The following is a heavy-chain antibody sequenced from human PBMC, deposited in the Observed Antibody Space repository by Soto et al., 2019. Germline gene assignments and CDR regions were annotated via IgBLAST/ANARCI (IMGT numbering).Heavy chain of an antibody. CDR2: IYYSRST. CDR3: ARTNRDNWKDVPFDY. D-gene: IGHD1-1*01. CDR1: GGSISSHY. J-gene: IGHJ4*02. Sequence: SETLSLTCTVSGGSISSHYWSWIRQPPGKALEWIGYIYYSRSTNYNPSLKSPVTISVDTSKNQFSLKLSSVTAADTAVYYCARTNRDNWKDVPFDYWGQGTLVTVSS. V-gene: IGHV4-59*11.